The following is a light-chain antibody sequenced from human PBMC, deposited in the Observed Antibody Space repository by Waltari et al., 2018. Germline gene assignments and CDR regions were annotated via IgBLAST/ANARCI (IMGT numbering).Light chain of an antibody. CDR1: SSNMGAGRD. CDR2: GNW. J-gene: IGLJ2*01. Sequence: QSVLTQTPTVSGVPGQRVTIPCTGSSSNMGAGRDVHWYQQLPGTAPKLLLFGNWYRPSGVPDRFSGSKSGTSASLAIAGLQAEDEAEYYCQSYDNILGGSVFGGGTKLTVL. V-gene: IGLV1-40*01. CDR3: QSYDNILGGSV.